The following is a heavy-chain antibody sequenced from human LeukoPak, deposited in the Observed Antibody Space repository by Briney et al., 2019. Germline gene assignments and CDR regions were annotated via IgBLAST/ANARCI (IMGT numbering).Heavy chain of an antibody. Sequence: SETLSLTCSVSGGSISSSYWSWIRQPAGKGLEWIGRIYSSGSTNYNPSLKSRVTMSVDTSKNQFSLKLSSVTAADTAVYYCAREPSGSPFDYWGQGTLVTVSS. CDR2: IYSSGST. J-gene: IGHJ4*02. V-gene: IGHV4-4*07. CDR3: AREPSGSPFDY. D-gene: IGHD1-26*01. CDR1: GGSISSSY.